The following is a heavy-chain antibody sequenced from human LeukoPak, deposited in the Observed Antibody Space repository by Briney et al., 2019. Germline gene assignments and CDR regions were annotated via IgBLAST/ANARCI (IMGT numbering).Heavy chain of an antibody. V-gene: IGHV3-48*03. CDR3: ARVVGGGYAEDY. Sequence: GGSLRLSCAASGFTVSSYEMNRVRQSPGKGLEWVSYISGSGSIISYADSVKGRFHISRDNAKNSLYVQMNSLRADGTAVYYCARVVGGGYAEDYWGQETLVTVS. J-gene: IGHJ4*02. CDR1: GFTVSSYE. CDR2: ISGSGSII. D-gene: IGHD5-12*01.